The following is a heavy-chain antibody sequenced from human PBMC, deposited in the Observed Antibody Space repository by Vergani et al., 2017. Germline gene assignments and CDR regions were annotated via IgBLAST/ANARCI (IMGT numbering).Heavy chain of an antibody. J-gene: IGHJ6*02. CDR2: ISAYNGNT. CDR3: ARAERGWLNYYYGMDV. V-gene: IGHV1-18*01. Sequence: QVQLVQSGAEVKKPGASVKVSCKASGYTFTSYGISWVRQAPGQGLAWMGWISAYNGNTNYAQKLQGRVTMTTDTSTSTAYMELRSLRSDDTAVYYCARAERGWLNYYYGMDVWGQGTTVTVSS. D-gene: IGHD6-19*01. CDR1: GYTFTSYG.